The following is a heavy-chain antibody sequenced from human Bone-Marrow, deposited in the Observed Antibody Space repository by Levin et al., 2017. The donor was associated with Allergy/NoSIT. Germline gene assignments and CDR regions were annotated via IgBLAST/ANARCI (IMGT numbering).Heavy chain of an antibody. D-gene: IGHD2-2*01. V-gene: IGHV1-18*01. CDR2: ISAFSGNG. CDR1: GDTFFNYG. Sequence: ASVKVSCKTSGDTFFNYGIGWVRQAPGQGLEWMGWISAFSGNGKYAQRFQGRVTMTTDTSTNTAYMELQSLRSDDTAVYFCARDSTPFCSSSSSFRAKWFDPWGQGTLVTVSS. J-gene: IGHJ5*02. CDR3: ARDSTPFCSSSSSFRAKWFDP.